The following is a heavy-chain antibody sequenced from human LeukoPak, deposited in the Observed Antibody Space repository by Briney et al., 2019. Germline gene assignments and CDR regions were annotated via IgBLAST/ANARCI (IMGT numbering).Heavy chain of an antibody. CDR1: GGTFSSYA. CDR2: IIPIFGTA. V-gene: IGHV1-69*05. Sequence: ASVKVSCKASGGTFSSYAISWVRQAPGQGLEWMGGIIPIFGTANYAQKFQGRVTITTDESTSTAYMELSSLRSEDTAAYYCARVSGTAATLYYFDYWGQGTLVTVSS. D-gene: IGHD1-7*01. CDR3: ARVSGTAATLYYFDY. J-gene: IGHJ4*02.